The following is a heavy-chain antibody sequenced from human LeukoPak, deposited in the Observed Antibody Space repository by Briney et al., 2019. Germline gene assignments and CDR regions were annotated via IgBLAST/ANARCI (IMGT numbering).Heavy chain of an antibody. V-gene: IGHV4-59*12. J-gene: IGHJ6*02. D-gene: IGHD3-10*01. CDR2: IYYGGST. Sequence: PSETLSLTCTVSGGSISSYYWSWIRQPPGKGLEWIGYIYYGGSTNYNPSLKSRVTISVDTSKNQFSLKLSSVTAADTAVYYCATLRYYYGSGSYSPYYYYGMDVWGQGTTVTVSS. CDR3: ATLRYYYGSGSYSPYYYYGMDV. CDR1: GGSISSYY.